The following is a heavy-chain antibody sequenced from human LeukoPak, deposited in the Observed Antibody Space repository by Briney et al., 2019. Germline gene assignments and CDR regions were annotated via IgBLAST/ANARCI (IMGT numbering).Heavy chain of an antibody. CDR1: GFTFSSYG. V-gene: IGHV3-30*02. D-gene: IGHD2-2*01. J-gene: IGHJ3*02. CDR2: IRYDGSNK. CDR3: AVDCSSPSCYGQSAFDI. Sequence: PGGSLRLSCAASGFTFSSYGMHWVRQAPGKGLEWVAFIRYDGSNKYYADSVKGRFTTSRDNSRNTLYLQLNSLRAEDTAIYYCAVDCSSPSCYGQSAFDIWGQGTKVTVSS.